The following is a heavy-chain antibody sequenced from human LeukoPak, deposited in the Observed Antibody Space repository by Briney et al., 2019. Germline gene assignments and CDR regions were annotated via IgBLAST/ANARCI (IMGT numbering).Heavy chain of an antibody. CDR3: ARLTGYCSSTSCYPGAFDI. D-gene: IGHD2-2*01. J-gene: IGHJ3*02. CDR2: IYPGDSDT. V-gene: IGHV5-51*01. Sequence: VESLKISCKGSGYSFTSYWIGWVRQMPGKGLEWMGIIYPGDSDTRYSPSFQGQVTISADKSISTAYLQWSSLKASDTAMYYCARLTGYCSSTSCYPGAFDIWGQGTMVTVSS. CDR1: GYSFTSYW.